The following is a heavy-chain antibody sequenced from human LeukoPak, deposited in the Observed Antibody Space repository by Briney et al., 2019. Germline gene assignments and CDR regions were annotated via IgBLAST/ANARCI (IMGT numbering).Heavy chain of an antibody. D-gene: IGHD3-9*01. Sequence: GGSLRLSCAASGFPFSSHVLSWVRQAPRKGLEWIAYINHNGEAIYYPDFVRGRFIISRDNAKNSLFLQMNDLRDEDTAVYYCARDYDWAFDFWGQGTRVTVSS. CDR3: ARDYDWAFDF. CDR1: GFPFSSHV. V-gene: IGHV3-48*02. J-gene: IGHJ4*02. CDR2: INHNGEAI.